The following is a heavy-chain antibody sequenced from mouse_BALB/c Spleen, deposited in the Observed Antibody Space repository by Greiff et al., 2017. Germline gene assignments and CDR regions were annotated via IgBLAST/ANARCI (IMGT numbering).Heavy chain of an antibody. CDR3: ATGLRRYFDV. CDR1: GYSITSDYA. J-gene: IGHJ1*01. CDR2: ISYSGST. Sequence: EVQLQESGPGLVKPSQSLSLTCTVTGYSITSDYAWNWIRQFPGNKLEWMGYISYSGSTSYNPSLKSRISITRDTSKNQFFLQLNSVTTEDTATYYCATGLRRYFDVWGAGTTVTVSS. D-gene: IGHD3-1*01. V-gene: IGHV3-2*02.